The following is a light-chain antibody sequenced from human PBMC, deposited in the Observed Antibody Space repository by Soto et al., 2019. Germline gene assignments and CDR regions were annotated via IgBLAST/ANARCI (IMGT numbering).Light chain of an antibody. V-gene: IGKV3-15*01. CDR1: QTLRRT. J-gene: IGKJ4*01. CDR2: GAS. Sequence: EIVLMQSPGTLALSPGERATLSCRCSQTLRRTYIAWYQQKPGQAPRLLIYGASTRATGIPAKFSGGGSGTEFTLTISSLQSEDFAVYYCQQHNNWPPLTFGGGTKVDIK. CDR3: QQHNNWPPLT.